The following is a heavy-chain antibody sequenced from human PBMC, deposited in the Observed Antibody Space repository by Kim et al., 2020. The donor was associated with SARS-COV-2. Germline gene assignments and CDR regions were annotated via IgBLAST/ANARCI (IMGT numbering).Heavy chain of an antibody. D-gene: IGHD5-12*01. CDR2: IRNKDFRGTT. CDR1: GLNFGDDA. V-gene: IGHV3-49*03. J-gene: IGHJ4*02. CDR3: TRSRHGYTPDY. Sequence: GGSLRLSCAASGLNFGDDAMSWFRQAPGKGLEWVGFIRNKDFRGTTVYAASVKGRFTISRDDSKSIVYLQMDSLKTEDTAVYYYTRSRHGYTPDYWGQGTLVIVSS.